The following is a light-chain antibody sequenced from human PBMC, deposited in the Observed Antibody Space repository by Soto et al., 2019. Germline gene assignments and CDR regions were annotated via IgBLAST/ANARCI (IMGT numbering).Light chain of an antibody. Sequence: QTVVTQSPSASASLGASVKLTCTLSSGHSSYAIAWHQQQPEKGPRYLMNLNSDGSHSKADGIPDRFSGSSSGAERYLTISSLQSEDEADYYCQTWGTGMVFGGGTKVTVL. CDR1: SGHSSYA. CDR2: LNSDGSH. J-gene: IGLJ2*01. CDR3: QTWGTGMV. V-gene: IGLV4-69*01.